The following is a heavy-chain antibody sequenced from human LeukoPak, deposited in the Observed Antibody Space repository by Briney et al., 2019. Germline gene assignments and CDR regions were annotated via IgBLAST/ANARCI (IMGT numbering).Heavy chain of an antibody. J-gene: IGHJ4*02. D-gene: IGHD4-17*01. CDR3: AKPWREDGDYWSFNY. CDR2: ISGSGAST. V-gene: IGHV3-23*01. CDR1: AFTFSRYG. Sequence: AGGSLRLSCAASAFTFSRYGMGWVRQAPGKGLEWVSAISGSGASTYYADSVKGRFTISRDNSKNTLYLQMNSLRAEDTAVYYCAKPWREDGDYWSFNYWGQGTLVTVSS.